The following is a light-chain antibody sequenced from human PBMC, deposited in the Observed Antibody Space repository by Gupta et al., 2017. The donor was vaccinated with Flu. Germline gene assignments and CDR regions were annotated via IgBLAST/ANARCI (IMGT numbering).Light chain of an antibody. J-gene: IGKJ5*01. CDR1: QSVSND. Sequence: ETVMTQSPVTLSVSPGERATLFCRASQSVSNDLAWYQQKPGQAPRLLIYGASTRDTGIPDRFSGSGYGKELTLSISSRQSEDFAAYYCQEHNNWPQLTFGQGTQVDIK. CDR3: QEHNNWPQLT. CDR2: GAS. V-gene: IGKV3-15*01.